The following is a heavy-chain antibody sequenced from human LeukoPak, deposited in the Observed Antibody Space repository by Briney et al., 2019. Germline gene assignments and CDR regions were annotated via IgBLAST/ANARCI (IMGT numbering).Heavy chain of an antibody. CDR3: ARGSYCGNTDCYNYYSMGV. D-gene: IGHD2-2*02. CDR2: IYSTGST. J-gene: IGHJ6*03. CDR1: GDSISSGTYY. V-gene: IGHV4-61*09. Sequence: PSHTLSLTCTVSGDSISSGTYYLSWVRQPAAKELEWIGHIYSTGSTTYNPSVKSRVTISRDKSRNQFSLQLTSVIAADTAVYSCARGSYCGNTDCYNYYSMGVWGKGITVTVSS.